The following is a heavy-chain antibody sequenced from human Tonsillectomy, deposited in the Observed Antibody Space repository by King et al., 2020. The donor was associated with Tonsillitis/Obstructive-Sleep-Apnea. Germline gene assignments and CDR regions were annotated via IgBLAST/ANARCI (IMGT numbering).Heavy chain of an antibody. V-gene: IGHV3-23*04. CDR1: GFTFSSYA. J-gene: IGHJ6*02. D-gene: IGHD3-10*01. Sequence: VQLVESGGGLVQPGGSLRLPCAASGFTFSSYAMSWVRQAPGKGLEWVSGISGSGDSTYYADSVKGRFTTSRDNSKNTLFLQMNSLRAEDTAVYYCAKDGEPYGSGSYYYHGMDVWGQGTTVTVSS. CDR2: ISGSGDST. CDR3: AKDGEPYGSGSYYYHGMDV.